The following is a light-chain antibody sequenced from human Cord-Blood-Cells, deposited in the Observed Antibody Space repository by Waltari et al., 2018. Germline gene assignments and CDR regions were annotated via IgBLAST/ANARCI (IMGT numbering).Light chain of an antibody. V-gene: IGLV1-51*02. CDR3: GKLDSRLSADWV. Sequence: QSVLTQPPSVSAAPGQKVTISCPGSSANIGNNYVSWYQQLPGTAPKLLLQEKKKRPPRIPDPFSGAKSGTSATLGITGLQTGDEADYYCGKLDSRLSADWVFGGGTKLTGL. CDR2: EKK. J-gene: IGLJ3*02. CDR1: SANIGNNY.